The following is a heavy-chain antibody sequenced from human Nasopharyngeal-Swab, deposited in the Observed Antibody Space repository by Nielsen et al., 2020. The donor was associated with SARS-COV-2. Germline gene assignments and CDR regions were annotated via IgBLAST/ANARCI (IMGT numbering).Heavy chain of an antibody. CDR2: INHSGST. D-gene: IGHD1-26*01. CDR3: ARGGLAGARGGYFVY. CDR1: IVSFSGYY. J-gene: IGHJ4*02. Sequence: SQTLSLTCGVYIVSFSGYYWSWIRQPPGKGLEWIGEINHSGSTNYNPSLKSRVTLSVDTSKNHFSLKLTSLTAADTAVYYCARGGLAGARGGYFVYWGPGTLVTVSS. V-gene: IGHV4-34*01.